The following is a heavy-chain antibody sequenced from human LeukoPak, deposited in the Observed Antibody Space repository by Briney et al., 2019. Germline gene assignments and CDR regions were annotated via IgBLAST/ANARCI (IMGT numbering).Heavy chain of an antibody. J-gene: IGHJ4*02. D-gene: IGHD4-17*01. CDR2: IYYSGST. CDR3: ARDWPTVTV. V-gene: IGHV4-31*03. Sequence: TLSLTCTVSGRASSRGGYYWRWIRQHPGKGLEWIGYIYYSGSTYYNPSLKSRVTISVDTSKNQFSLKLSSVTAADTAVYYCARDWPTVTVWGQGTLVTVSS. CDR1: GRASSRGGYY.